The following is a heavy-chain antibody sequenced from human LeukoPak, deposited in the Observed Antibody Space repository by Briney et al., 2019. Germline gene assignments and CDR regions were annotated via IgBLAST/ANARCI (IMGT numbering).Heavy chain of an antibody. Sequence: GASVKVSCKASGGTFSSYAISWVRQAPGQGLEWMGGIIPIFGTANYAQKFQGRVTITADESTSTAYMELSSLRSEDTAVNYCARAWLRYFHWFDPWGQGTLVTVSS. D-gene: IGHD3-9*01. CDR3: ARAWLRYFHWFDP. J-gene: IGHJ5*02. CDR1: GGTFSSYA. CDR2: IIPIFGTA. V-gene: IGHV1-69*13.